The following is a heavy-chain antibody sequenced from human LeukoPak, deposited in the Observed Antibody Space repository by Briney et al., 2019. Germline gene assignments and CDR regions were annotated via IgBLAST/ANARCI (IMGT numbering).Heavy chain of an antibody. V-gene: IGHV1-3*01. J-gene: IGHJ4*02. Sequence: GASVKVPCKASGYTFTSYAMHWVRQAPGQRLEWMGWINAGNGNTKYSQKFQGRVTITRDTSASTAYMELSSLRSEDTAVYYCARSTSRLWFGENGDYWGQGTLVTVSS. D-gene: IGHD3-10*01. CDR1: GYTFTSYA. CDR3: ARSTSRLWFGENGDY. CDR2: INAGNGNT.